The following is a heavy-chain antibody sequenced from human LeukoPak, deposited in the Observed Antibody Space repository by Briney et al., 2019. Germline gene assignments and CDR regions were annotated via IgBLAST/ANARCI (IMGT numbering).Heavy chain of an antibody. Sequence: ASVQVSCKTSGYSFTDYGITWVRQAPGQGLECMGWISARNGNTNFSQRLQGRVTMTTDTSTSTAYMELRGLTSDDTAVYYCARDHALWSNCFDYWGQGTLVTVSS. V-gene: IGHV1-18*01. CDR2: ISARNGNT. D-gene: IGHD2-21*01. J-gene: IGHJ4*02. CDR3: ARDHALWSNCFDY. CDR1: GYSFTDYG.